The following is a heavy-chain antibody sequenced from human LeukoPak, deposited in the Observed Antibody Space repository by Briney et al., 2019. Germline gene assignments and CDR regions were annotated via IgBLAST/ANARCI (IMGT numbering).Heavy chain of an antibody. D-gene: IGHD6-13*01. J-gene: IGHJ4*02. V-gene: IGHV1-2*06. Sequence: ASVKVSCKASGYTFTGYHIHWVRQAPGQGLEWMGRINPYSGDTNFAQKFQGRVTMTRDTSISTAYMELSRLRSDDTAVYYCARDSDSSLFDYWGQGTLVTVSS. CDR1: GYTFTGYH. CDR2: INPYSGDT. CDR3: ARDSDSSLFDY.